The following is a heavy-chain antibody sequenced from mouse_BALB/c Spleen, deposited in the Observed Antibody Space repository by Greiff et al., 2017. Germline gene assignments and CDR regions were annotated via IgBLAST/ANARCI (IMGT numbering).Heavy chain of an antibody. CDR3: AKSHDSNYVNVDV. CDR1: GYTFTSYR. D-gene: IGHD2-5*01. J-gene: IGHJ1*01. Sequence: QVQLQQPGAELVKPGASVKLSCKASGYTFTSYRMHWVKQRPGQGLEWIGEIDPSDSYTNYNQKFKGKATLTVDKSSSTAYMQLSSLTSEDSAVYYCAKSHDSNYVNVDVWGAGTTVTVSS. CDR2: IDPSDSYT. V-gene: IGHV1-69*02.